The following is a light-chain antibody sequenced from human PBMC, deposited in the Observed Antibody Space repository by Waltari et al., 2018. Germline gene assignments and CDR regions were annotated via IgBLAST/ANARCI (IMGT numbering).Light chain of an antibody. CDR3: QVWDSSSGQGV. CDR1: NIGSKS. V-gene: IGLV3-21*02. Sequence: SYVLTQPPSVSVAPGQTARITCGGNNIGSKSVHWYQQKPGQAPVLVVYDDSDRPSGVPARFACSNSGNTATLTISRVEAGDEADYYCQVWDSSSGQGVFATGTKVTVL. J-gene: IGLJ1*01. CDR2: DDS.